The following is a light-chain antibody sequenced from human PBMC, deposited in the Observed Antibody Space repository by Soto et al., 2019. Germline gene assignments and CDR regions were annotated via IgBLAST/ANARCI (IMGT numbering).Light chain of an antibody. CDR3: QQLNSYPLT. J-gene: IGKJ4*01. CDR2: AAS. Sequence: DIQLTQSPSFLSASVGDRVTITCRASQGISSYLAWYQQKPGKAPKLLIYAASTLQSGVPSRFSGSGSGTEFTLTTSSLQPGDFATYYCQQLNSYPLTFGGGTKVDI. V-gene: IGKV1-9*01. CDR1: QGISSY.